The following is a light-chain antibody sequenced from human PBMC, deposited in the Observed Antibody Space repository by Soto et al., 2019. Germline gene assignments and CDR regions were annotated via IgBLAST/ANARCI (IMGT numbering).Light chain of an antibody. J-gene: IGLJ1*01. V-gene: IGLV2-14*01. CDR2: DVS. CDR3: SSYTSSSTYV. Sequence: SALTQPASVSGSPGQSITISCTGTCSDVGGYNYVSWYQQHPGKAPKLMIYDVSNRPSGVSNRFSGSKSGNTASLTISGLQAEDEADYYCSSYTSSSTYVFGTGTKVTVL. CDR1: CSDVGGYNY.